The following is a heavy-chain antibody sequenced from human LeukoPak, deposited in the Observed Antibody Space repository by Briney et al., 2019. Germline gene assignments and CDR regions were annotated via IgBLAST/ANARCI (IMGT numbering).Heavy chain of an antibody. J-gene: IGHJ3*02. CDR2: INHSGST. V-gene: IGHV4-34*01. CDR1: GGSFSGYY. Sequence: SETLSLTCAVYGGSFSGYYWSWIRQPPGKGLEWIGEINHSGSTNYNPSLKSRVTISVDTSKNQLSLKLSSVTAADTAVYYCATNYGDYEYAFDIWGQGTMVTVSS. CDR3: ATNYGDYEYAFDI. D-gene: IGHD4-17*01.